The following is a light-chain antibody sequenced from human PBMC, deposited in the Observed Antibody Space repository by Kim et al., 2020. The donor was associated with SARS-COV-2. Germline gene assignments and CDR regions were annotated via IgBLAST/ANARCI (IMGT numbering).Light chain of an antibody. V-gene: IGKV3-20*01. Sequence: EIVLTQSPGTLSLSPGERATLSCRASQSVSNNFLACYQHKPGQAPRLLIYGVSIRATDTPDRFSGSGSGTDFTLTISRLQPEDFGVYYCQQFATSLSFGGGTKVDIK. J-gene: IGKJ4*01. CDR2: GVS. CDR1: QSVSNNF. CDR3: QQFATSLS.